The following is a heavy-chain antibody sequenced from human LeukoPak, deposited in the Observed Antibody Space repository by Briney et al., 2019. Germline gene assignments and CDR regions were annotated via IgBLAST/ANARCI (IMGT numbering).Heavy chain of an antibody. J-gene: IGHJ1*01. Sequence: PGGSLRLSCAASGFTFSNAWMSWVRQAPGKGLEWVGRIKSKTDGGTTDYAAPVKGRFTISRDDSKNTLYPQMNSLKTEDTAVYYCTTDQFIYYDSSGYYYKTEYFQHWGQGTLVTVSS. CDR2: IKSKTDGGTT. CDR3: TTDQFIYYDSSGYYYKTEYFQH. D-gene: IGHD3-22*01. V-gene: IGHV3-15*01. CDR1: GFTFSNAW.